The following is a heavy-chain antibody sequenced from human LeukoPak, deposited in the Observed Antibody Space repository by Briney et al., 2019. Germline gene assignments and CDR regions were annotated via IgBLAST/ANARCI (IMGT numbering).Heavy chain of an antibody. V-gene: IGHV1-69*05. J-gene: IGHJ6*03. CDR3: ARGGPVKRDWQWLLRKYYYYYYMDV. Sequence: SAKVFCKASGGHFSSYAISWGRQAPGQGPEWMGRILSIFGSANYAQNFQGRVTNTTDESTSTAYMELSSLRSEDTAVYYCARGGPVKRDWQWLLRKYYYYYYMDVWGKGATVTVSS. CDR2: ILSIFGSA. D-gene: IGHD6-19*01. CDR1: GGHFSSYA.